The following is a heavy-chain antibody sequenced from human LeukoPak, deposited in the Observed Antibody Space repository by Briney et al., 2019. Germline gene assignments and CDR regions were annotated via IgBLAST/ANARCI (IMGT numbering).Heavy chain of an antibody. Sequence: GASVKVSCKASGYTFTSYDINWVRQATGQGLEWMGWTNPNSGNTGYAQKFQGRVTMTRNTSISTAYMELSSLRSEDTAVYYCARGLWFGRSNWFDPWGQGTLVTVSS. D-gene: IGHD3-10*01. CDR3: ARGLWFGRSNWFDP. CDR1: GYTFTSYD. CDR2: TNPNSGNT. J-gene: IGHJ5*02. V-gene: IGHV1-8*01.